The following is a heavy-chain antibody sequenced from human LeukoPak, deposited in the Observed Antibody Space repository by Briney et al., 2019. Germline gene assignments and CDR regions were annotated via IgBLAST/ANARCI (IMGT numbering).Heavy chain of an antibody. J-gene: IGHJ4*02. CDR3: ARGLYDSSGYSDY. CDR2: IIPIFGTA. Sequence: SVTVSCKASGGTFSSYAISWVRQAPGQGLEWMGGIIPIFGTANYAQKFQGRVTITADESTSTAYMELSSLRSEDTAVYYCARGLYDSSGYSDYWGQGTLVTVSS. CDR1: GGTFSSYA. D-gene: IGHD3-22*01. V-gene: IGHV1-69*13.